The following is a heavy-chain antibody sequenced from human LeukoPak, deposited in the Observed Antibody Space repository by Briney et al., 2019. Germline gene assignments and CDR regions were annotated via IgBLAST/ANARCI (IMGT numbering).Heavy chain of an antibody. CDR2: NSDGGGA. D-gene: IGHD5/OR15-5a*01. J-gene: IGHJ5*02. Sequence: GGSLRLSCAASGITFGNNWMHWVRQGPGKGLVWVSRNSDGGGAIYADSVKGRFTGHRDNDKITLYLQMNSLRAEDTAVYYCARGVPHNWFDTWGQGTLVTVSS. CDR1: GITFGNNW. CDR3: ARGVPHNWFDT. V-gene: IGHV3-74*01.